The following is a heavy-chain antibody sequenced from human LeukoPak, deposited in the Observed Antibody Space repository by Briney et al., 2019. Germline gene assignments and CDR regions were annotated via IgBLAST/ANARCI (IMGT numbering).Heavy chain of an antibody. D-gene: IGHD3-10*01. CDR3: AKDGTMVRGVIPFDY. CDR1: GFTFSSYA. Sequence: PGRSLRLSCAASGFTFSSYAMSWVRQAPGKGLEWVSAISGSGGSTYYADSVKGRFTISRDNSKNTLYLQMNSLRAEDTAVYYCAKDGTMVRGVIPFDYWGQGTLVTVSS. J-gene: IGHJ4*02. CDR2: ISGSGGST. V-gene: IGHV3-23*01.